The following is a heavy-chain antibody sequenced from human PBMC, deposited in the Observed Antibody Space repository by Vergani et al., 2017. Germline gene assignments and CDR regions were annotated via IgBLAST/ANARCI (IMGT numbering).Heavy chain of an antibody. CDR3: ARAGGYCSSTSCPRGFDP. CDR1: GDSISSRNCY. D-gene: IGHD2-2*01. Sequence: QVQLQESGPGLVKPSETLSLTCTVSGDSISSRNCYWGWIRQPPGKGLEWIGYIYHSGSTYYNPSLKSRVTISVDRSKNQFSLKLSSVTAADTAVYYCARAGGYCSSTSCPRGFDPWGQGTLVTVSS. CDR2: IYHSGST. V-gene: IGHV4-39*07. J-gene: IGHJ5*02.